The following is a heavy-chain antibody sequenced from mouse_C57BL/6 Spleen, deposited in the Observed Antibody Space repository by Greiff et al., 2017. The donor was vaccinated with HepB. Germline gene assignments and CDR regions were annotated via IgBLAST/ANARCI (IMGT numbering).Heavy chain of an antibody. CDR3: ARDSNYFDY. J-gene: IGHJ2*01. Sequence: VQLQQSGAELVRPGASVKLSCKASGYTFTDYYINWVKQRPGQGLEWIARIYPGSGNTYYNEKFKGKATLTAEKSSSTAYMQLSSLTSEDSAVYFCARDSNYFDYWGQGTTLTVSS. V-gene: IGHV1-76*01. CDR1: GYTFTDYY. CDR2: IYPGSGNT. D-gene: IGHD2-5*01.